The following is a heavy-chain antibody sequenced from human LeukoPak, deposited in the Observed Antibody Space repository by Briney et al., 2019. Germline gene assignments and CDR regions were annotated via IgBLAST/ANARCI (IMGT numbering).Heavy chain of an antibody. D-gene: IGHD2-8*01. CDR3: ARGRINGKFDF. CDR1: SGSFGGYY. V-gene: IGHV4-34*01. Sequence: SGTLSLTCAVYSGSFGGYYWTWIRQSPGKGLEWIGEINHSGTTHYDPSLKSRLTISVDTSKNQFSLNLSSVTAADTAVYYCARGRINGKFDFWGQGTLVTVSS. CDR2: INHSGTT. J-gene: IGHJ4*02.